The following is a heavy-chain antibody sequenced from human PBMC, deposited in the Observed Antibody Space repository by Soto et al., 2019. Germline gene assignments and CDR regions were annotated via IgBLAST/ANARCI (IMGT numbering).Heavy chain of an antibody. J-gene: IGHJ4*02. CDR3: AKDRGERCSSTSCYFYDY. CDR1: GFTFSSYA. CDR2: ISGSGGST. D-gene: IGHD2-2*01. V-gene: IGHV3-23*01. Sequence: GGSLRLSCAASGFTFSSYAMSWVRQAPGKGLEWVSAISGSGGSTYYADSVKGRFTISRDNSKNTLYLQMNSLRAEDTAVYYCAKDRGERCSSTSCYFYDYWGQGTLVTVSS.